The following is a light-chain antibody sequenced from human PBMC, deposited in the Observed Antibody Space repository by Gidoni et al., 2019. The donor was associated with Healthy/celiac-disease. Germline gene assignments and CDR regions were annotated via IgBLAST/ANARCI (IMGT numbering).Light chain of an antibody. CDR1: QSISSW. Sequence: DIQMTQSPSTLSASVGDRVTITCRASQSISSWLDWYQQKPGKAPKLLIYKASSLERGVPSRFSGSGSGTEFTLTISSLQPDDFATYYCQQYNSYSQTFGQGTKVEIK. V-gene: IGKV1-5*03. CDR2: KAS. J-gene: IGKJ1*01. CDR3: QQYNSYSQT.